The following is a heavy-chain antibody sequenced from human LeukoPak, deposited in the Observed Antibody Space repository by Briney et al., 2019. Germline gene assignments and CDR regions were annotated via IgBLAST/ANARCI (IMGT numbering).Heavy chain of an antibody. CDR3: ARLGSSPGYYYYYMDV. V-gene: IGHV4-34*01. D-gene: IGHD3-10*01. CDR1: GGSFSGYY. Sequence: SSETLSLTCVVYGGSFSGYYWSWIRQPPGKGLEWIGEINHSGSTSYNPSLKSRVTISVDTSKNQFSLKLSSVTAADTAVYYCARLGSSPGYYYYYMDVWGKGTTVTISS. CDR2: INHSGST. J-gene: IGHJ6*03.